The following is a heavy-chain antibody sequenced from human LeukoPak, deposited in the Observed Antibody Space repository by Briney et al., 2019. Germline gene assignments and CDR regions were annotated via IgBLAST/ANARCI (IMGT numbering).Heavy chain of an antibody. V-gene: IGHV4-59*01. CDR1: GGSINGYY. J-gene: IGHJ4*02. CDR2: VYYSAGT. Sequence: SETLSLTCTVSGGSINGYYWSWIRQPPGRGLEWVGYVYYSAGTNYNPSLKSRVTISVDTSKKKFSLRLSSMTAADTAVYYCARGIMTTVPTFDYWGQGTLVTVSS. CDR3: ARGIMTTVPTFDY. D-gene: IGHD4-17*01.